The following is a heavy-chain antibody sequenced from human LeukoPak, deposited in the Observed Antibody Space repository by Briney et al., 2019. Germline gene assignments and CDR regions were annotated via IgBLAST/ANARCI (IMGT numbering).Heavy chain of an antibody. CDR2: IYPVDSDT. J-gene: IGHJ5*02. Sequence: GESLKISVKGSGYSFTSYWIGWVRQMPGKGLEWMGIIYPVDSDTRYSPSFQGQFTISADKSIRTAYLQWRSLKASDTAMYYCARQIAAVSFDPWGQGTLVTVSS. CDR1: GYSFTSYW. V-gene: IGHV5-51*01. CDR3: ARQIAAVSFDP. D-gene: IGHD6-13*01.